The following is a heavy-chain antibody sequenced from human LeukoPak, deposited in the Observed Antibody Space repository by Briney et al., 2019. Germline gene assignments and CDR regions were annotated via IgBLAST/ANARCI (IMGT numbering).Heavy chain of an antibody. CDR2: ISAYNGNT. CDR3: ARFRMEYCSSTSCYTPPGFDY. V-gene: IGHV1-18*01. D-gene: IGHD2-2*01. CDR1: GYTFTSYG. Sequence: GASEKVSCKASGYTFTSYGISWVRQAPGQGLEWMGWISAYNGNTNYAQKLQGRVTMTTDTSTSTAYMELRSLRSDDTAVYYCARFRMEYCSSTSCYTPPGFDYWGHGTLVTVSS. J-gene: IGHJ4*01.